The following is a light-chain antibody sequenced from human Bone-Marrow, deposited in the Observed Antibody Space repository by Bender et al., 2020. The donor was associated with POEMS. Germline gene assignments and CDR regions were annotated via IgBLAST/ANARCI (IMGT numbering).Light chain of an antibody. CDR3: CSYAGRSTFA. J-gene: IGLJ3*02. CDR2: TTS. Sequence: QSALTQSPSASGTPVQRVTISCSGSSSNIGRNTVDWYQQFPAMAPKLLIHTTSHRPSGVPDRFSGSKSGTSASLAISGLRSEDEADYYCCSYAGRSTFAFGGGTKLTVL. CDR1: SSNIGRNT. V-gene: IGLV1-44*01.